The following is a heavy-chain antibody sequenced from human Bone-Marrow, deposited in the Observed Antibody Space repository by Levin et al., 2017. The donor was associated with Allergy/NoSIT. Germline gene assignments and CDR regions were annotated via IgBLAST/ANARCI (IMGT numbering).Heavy chain of an antibody. V-gene: IGHV3-9*01. CDR2: ISWNTNTI. Sequence: AGGSLRLSCAASGFKFNDYAMHWVRQAPGKGLEWVAGISWNTNTIDYADSVKGRFTISRDNAKNSLYLQLDSLRPEDTAFYSCAKDMGASMAGRMDHWGQGTLVTVSS. J-gene: IGHJ4*02. CDR1: GFKFNDYA. D-gene: IGHD5-24*01. CDR3: AKDMGASMAGRMDH.